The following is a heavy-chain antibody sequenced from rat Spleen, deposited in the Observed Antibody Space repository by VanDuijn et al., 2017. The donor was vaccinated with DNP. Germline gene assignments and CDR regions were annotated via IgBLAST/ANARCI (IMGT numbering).Heavy chain of an antibody. V-gene: IGHV2-4*01. CDR2: IWSGGST. J-gene: IGHJ3*01. D-gene: IGHD1-11*01. CDR1: GFSLIHNG. Sequence: QVQLRESGPGLVQPSQTLSLACTVSGFSLIHNGVTWVRQSPGKGLEWIGAIWSGGSTDYNSALKSRLSISRDTSKSQVFLKMNSLQTEDTAIYYCTRGGGGYWFAYWGQGTLVTVSS. CDR3: TRGGGGYWFAY.